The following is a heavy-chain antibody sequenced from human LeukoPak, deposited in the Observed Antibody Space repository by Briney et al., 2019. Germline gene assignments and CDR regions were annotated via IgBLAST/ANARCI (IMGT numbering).Heavy chain of an antibody. Sequence: GGSLRLSCAASGFTFSSYAMSWVRQAPGRGLEWVSAISGSGGSTYYADSVKGRFTISRDNSKNTPYLQMNSLRAEDTAVYYCAKDPTKYDILTGYYLSWFDPWGQGTLVTVSS. CDR1: GFTFSSYA. J-gene: IGHJ5*02. D-gene: IGHD3-9*01. CDR3: AKDPTKYDILTGYYLSWFDP. CDR2: ISGSGGST. V-gene: IGHV3-23*01.